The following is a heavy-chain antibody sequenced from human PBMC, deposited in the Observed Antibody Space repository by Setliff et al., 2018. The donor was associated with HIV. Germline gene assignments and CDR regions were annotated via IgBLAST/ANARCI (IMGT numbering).Heavy chain of an antibody. CDR3: ARDGYSSGWYIYSFDP. V-gene: IGHV3-20*04. CDR1: GFTFDDYG. J-gene: IGHJ5*02. CDR2: INWNGGST. D-gene: IGHD6-19*01. Sequence: GSLRLSCAASGFTFDDYGMSWVRQAPGKGLEWVSGINWNGGSTGYADSVKGRFTISRDNAKNSLYLQMNGLRAEDTAVYYCARDGYSSGWYIYSFDPWGQGTLVTVSS.